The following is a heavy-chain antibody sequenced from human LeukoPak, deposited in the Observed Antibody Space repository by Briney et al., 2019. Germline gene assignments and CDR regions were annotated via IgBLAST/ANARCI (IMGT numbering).Heavy chain of an antibody. D-gene: IGHD3-22*01. CDR2: MCGSAGCT. CDR1: GFTFNIYA. CDR3: ARDRPNYHESNGHYYQRDGDH. J-gene: IGHJ5*02. Sequence: QAGGSLRPSCAASGFTFNIYAMSWVRLAPGKGLQWVASMCGSAGCTYYADSVKGRFTISRDNSKNTLYLQMNSLRAEDTAIYYCARDRPNYHESNGHYYQRDGDHWGQGTLVTVSS. V-gene: IGHV3-23*01.